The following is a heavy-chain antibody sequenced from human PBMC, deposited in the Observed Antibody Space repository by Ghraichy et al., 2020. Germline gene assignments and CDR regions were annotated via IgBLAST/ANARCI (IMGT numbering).Heavy chain of an antibody. Sequence: SETLSLTCTVSGGSISSVDYYWGWIRQPPGKGLEWIGYIYYSGSTDYNPSLKSRVTISVDTSKNQFSLKLSSVTAADTAVYYCARAAIGGSEVLDYYYMDVWGKGTTVTVSS. J-gene: IGHJ6*03. CDR1: GGSISSVDYY. CDR3: ARAAIGGSEVLDYYYMDV. D-gene: IGHD3-10*01. V-gene: IGHV4-30-4*01. CDR2: IYYSGST.